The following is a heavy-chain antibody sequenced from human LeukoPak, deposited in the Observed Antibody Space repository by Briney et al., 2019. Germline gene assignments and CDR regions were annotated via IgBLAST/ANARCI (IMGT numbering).Heavy chain of an antibody. Sequence: SETLSLTCTVSGGSISSYYWSWIRQPPGKGLEWIGYIYYTGSTNYNPSLKSRVTISVDTSKDQFSLKLSSVTAADTAVYYCARGNSGSYYGFDYWGQGTLVTVSS. D-gene: IGHD1-26*01. J-gene: IGHJ4*02. CDR1: GGSISSYY. CDR2: IYYTGST. V-gene: IGHV4-59*01. CDR3: ARGNSGSYYGFDY.